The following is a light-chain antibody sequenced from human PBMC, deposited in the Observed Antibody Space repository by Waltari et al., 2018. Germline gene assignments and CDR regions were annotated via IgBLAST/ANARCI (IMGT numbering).Light chain of an antibody. Sequence: DIQMTQSPSTLSASVGDRVPVTCRASQTISSWLAWYQQKPGKAPKLLIYKASSLESGVPSRFSGSGSGTEFTLTISSLQPDDFAIYYCQQYNSYPRTFGQGTKVEI. CDR1: QTISSW. CDR2: KAS. CDR3: QQYNSYPRT. J-gene: IGKJ1*01. V-gene: IGKV1-5*03.